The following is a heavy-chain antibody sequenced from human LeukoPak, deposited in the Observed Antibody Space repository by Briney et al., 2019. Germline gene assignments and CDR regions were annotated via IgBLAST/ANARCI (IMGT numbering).Heavy chain of an antibody. V-gene: IGHV3-7*01. CDR3: ARDGGGYDS. CDR2: IKEDGSRQ. Sequence: PGGSLRLSCAASGFTFSTYWMSWVRQTPGKGLEWVANIKEDGSRQYYVDSVKGRFTISRDNAKNSLYLQMNSLRAEDTAVYYCARDGGGYDSWGQGTLVTVSS. CDR1: GFTFSTYW. D-gene: IGHD5-24*01. J-gene: IGHJ5*01.